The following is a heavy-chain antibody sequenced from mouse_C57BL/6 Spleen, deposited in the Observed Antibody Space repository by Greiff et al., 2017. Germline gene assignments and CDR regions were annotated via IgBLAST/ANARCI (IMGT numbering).Heavy chain of an antibody. V-gene: IGHV1-80*01. Sequence: VQGVESGAELVKPGASVKISCKASGYAFSSYWMNWVKQRPGKGLEWIGQIYPGDGDTNYNGKFKGKATLTADKSSSTAYMQLSSLTSEDSAVYFCARDYEGYFDYWGQGTTLTVSS. J-gene: IGHJ2*01. CDR2: IYPGDGDT. D-gene: IGHD2-4*01. CDR1: GYAFSSYW. CDR3: ARDYEGYFDY.